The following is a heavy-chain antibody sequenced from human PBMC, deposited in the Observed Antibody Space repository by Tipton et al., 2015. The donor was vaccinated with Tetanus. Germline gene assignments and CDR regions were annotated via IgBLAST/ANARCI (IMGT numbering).Heavy chain of an antibody. CDR3: ARGRERCRGTNCHRATDY. V-gene: IGHV3-23*01. D-gene: IGHD2-2*01. Sequence: SLRLSCAASGFTFSNYAMSWVRQAPRKGLEWVSAIGDTEFVTYYADSLKGRFTVSRDNSKNTLSLQMISLRAEDTAIYYCARGRERCRGTNCHRATDYWGQGTLVTVSS. J-gene: IGHJ4*02. CDR2: IGDTEFVT. CDR1: GFTFSNYA.